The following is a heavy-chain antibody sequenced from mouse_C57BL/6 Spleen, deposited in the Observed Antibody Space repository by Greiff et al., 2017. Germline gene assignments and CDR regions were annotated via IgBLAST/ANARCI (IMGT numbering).Heavy chain of an antibody. J-gene: IGHJ4*01. CDR2: IDPETGGT. CDR3: TRSQTGAYGSSPMDY. V-gene: IGHV1-15*01. CDR1: GYTFTDYE. Sequence: VQLQESGAELVRPGASVTLSCKASGYTFTDYEMHWVKQTPVHGLEWIGAIDPETGGTAYNQKFKGKAILTADKSSSTAYMELRSLTSEDSAVYYCTRSQTGAYGSSPMDYWGQGTSVTVSS. D-gene: IGHD1-1*01.